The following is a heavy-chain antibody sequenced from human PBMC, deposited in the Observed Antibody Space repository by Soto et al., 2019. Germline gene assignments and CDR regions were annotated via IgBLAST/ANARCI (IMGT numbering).Heavy chain of an antibody. J-gene: IGHJ5*02. CDR2: IIPLFGTT. CDR3: ARAHGSSWYNWFEP. CDR1: GGTFSSYA. D-gene: IGHD6-13*01. Sequence: QVLLVQSGAEVKKPGSSVKVSCKASGGTFSSYAISWVRQAPGRGLEWMGGIIPLFGTTNYAQKFRGRVTVTAYESTSTVYMELRSLRFEDTAVYYCARAHGSSWYNWFEPWGQGTLVTVSS. V-gene: IGHV1-69*01.